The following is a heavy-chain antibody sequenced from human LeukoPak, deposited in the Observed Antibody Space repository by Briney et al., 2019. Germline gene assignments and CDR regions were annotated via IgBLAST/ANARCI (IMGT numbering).Heavy chain of an antibody. CDR3: ARSITMPLY. D-gene: IGHD3-10*01. J-gene: IGHJ4*02. V-gene: IGHV4-39*07. CDR2: INHSGST. CDR1: GGSISSGGHY. Sequence: SETLSLTCTVSGGSISSGGHYWSWIRQPPGKGLEWIGEINHSGSTNYNPSLKSRVTISVDTSKNQFSLKLSSVTAADTAVYYCARSITMPLYWGQGTLVTVSS.